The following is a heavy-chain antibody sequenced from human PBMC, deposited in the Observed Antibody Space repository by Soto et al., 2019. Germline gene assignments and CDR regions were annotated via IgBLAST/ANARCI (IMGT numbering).Heavy chain of an antibody. J-gene: IGHJ5*01. D-gene: IGHD3-16*01. CDR3: VRLIGNSRLDS. Sequence: VQLQQSGPGLVKRSQTLSLTCAISGDSVSSNHATWDWIRQSPSRGLEWLGRTYYRSKWYYDYALSVKSPITINPHTSNNQLPLQLNSLTPADTAVYYCVRLIGNSRLDSWGQGTLVTVSS. V-gene: IGHV6-1*01. CDR1: GDSVSSNHAT. CDR2: TYYRSKWYY.